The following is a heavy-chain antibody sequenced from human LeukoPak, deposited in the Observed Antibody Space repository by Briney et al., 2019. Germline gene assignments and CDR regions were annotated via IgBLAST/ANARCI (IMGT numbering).Heavy chain of an antibody. V-gene: IGHV1-69*04. CDR1: GGTFSSYA. D-gene: IGHD3-22*01. CDR3: AREGPYYYDSSGHLY. CDR2: IIPILGIA. Sequence: ASVKVSCKASGGTFSSYAISWVRQAPGQGLEWMGRIIPILGIANYAQKFQGRVTITADKSTSTAYMELSSLRSEDTAVYYCAREGPYYYDSSGHLYWGQGTLVTVSS. J-gene: IGHJ4*02.